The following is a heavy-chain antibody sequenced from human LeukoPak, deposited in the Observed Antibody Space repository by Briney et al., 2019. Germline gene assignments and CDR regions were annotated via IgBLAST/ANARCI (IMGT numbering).Heavy chain of an antibody. CDR3: VRASGSFDY. V-gene: IGHV3-33*01. J-gene: IGHJ4*02. D-gene: IGHD3-10*01. Sequence: SGGSLRLSCAASGFTSSDYGIHWVRQAPGKGLEWVAVIWSDGSNKYYADSVKGRFTISRDNSKKTLYLQMNSLRVEDTAVYYCVRASGSFDYWGQGTLVTVSS. CDR1: GFTSSDYG. CDR2: IWSDGSNK.